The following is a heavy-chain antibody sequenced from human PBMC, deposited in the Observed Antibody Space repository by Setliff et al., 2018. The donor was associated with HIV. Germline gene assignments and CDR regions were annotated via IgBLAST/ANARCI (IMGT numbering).Heavy chain of an antibody. Sequence: SETLSLTCAVSGYSISSGCYWGWIRQPPGKGLEWIGSIYYSGSTYYNPSLKTRVTMSVDTSKNPFSLKLSFVTAADTAVYYCASLTTDRFLEWLFVYWGQGTLVTVSS. D-gene: IGHD3-3*01. CDR1: GYSISSGCY. V-gene: IGHV4-38-2*01. CDR2: IYYSGST. CDR3: ASLTTDRFLEWLFVY. J-gene: IGHJ4*02.